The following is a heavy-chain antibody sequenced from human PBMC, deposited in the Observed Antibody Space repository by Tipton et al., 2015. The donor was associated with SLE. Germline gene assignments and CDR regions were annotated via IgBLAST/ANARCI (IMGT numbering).Heavy chain of an antibody. CDR2: INPNSGGT. CDR1: GYTFTGYY. Sequence: QLVQSGAEMKKPWASVKVSCKASGYTFTGYYMHWVRLAPGQGLEWMGWINPNSGGTNYAQKLQGRVTMTTDTSTSTAYMGLRSLRSDDTAVYYCARILAASLDAFYFWGQGTMVTVSS. J-gene: IGHJ3*01. V-gene: IGHV1-2*02. CDR3: ARILAASLDAFYF.